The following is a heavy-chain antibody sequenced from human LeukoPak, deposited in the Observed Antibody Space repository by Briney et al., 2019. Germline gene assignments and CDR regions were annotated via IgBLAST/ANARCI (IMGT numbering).Heavy chain of an antibody. J-gene: IGHJ4*02. D-gene: IGHD6-6*01. CDR1: GFTFSSYW. V-gene: IGHV3-7*04. CDR2: IKQDGAEK. Sequence: GGSLRLSCAASGFTFSSYWMSWVRQAPGEGLEWVANIKQDGAEKYYMDSVKGRFSISRDNAKNSLYLQMNALRAEDTAVYYCARDVRPDYWGQGTLVAVST. CDR3: ARDVRPDY.